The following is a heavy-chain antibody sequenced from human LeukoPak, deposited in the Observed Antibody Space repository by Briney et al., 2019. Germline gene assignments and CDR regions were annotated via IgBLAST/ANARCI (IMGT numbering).Heavy chain of an antibody. CDR3: GRDVPWITGPV. CDR1: GGSISSHY. CDR2: IYYSGST. D-gene: IGHD1-20*01. J-gene: IGHJ6*04. Sequence: SETLSLTCTVSGGSISSHYWSWIRQPPGKGLEWIGYIYYSGSTNYNPSLKSRVTISVDTSKNQFSLKLSSGPAGDTAVYYWGRDVPWITGPVWGKGTTVTVSS. V-gene: IGHV4-59*11.